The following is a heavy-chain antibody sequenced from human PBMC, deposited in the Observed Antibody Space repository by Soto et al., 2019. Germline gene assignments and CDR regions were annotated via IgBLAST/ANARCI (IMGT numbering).Heavy chain of an antibody. Sequence: SLRLSCAASGFTFSNYAMSWVRQAPGKGLEWVSAISGSGDGTYYGDSLKGQFTISRDNSKNTLYLQMNSLRAEDTAVYYCAKVNYYDSSGHFDYWGQGTPVTVSS. CDR1: GFTFSNYA. CDR3: AKVNYYDSSGHFDY. V-gene: IGHV3-23*01. D-gene: IGHD3-22*01. J-gene: IGHJ4*02. CDR2: ISGSGDGT.